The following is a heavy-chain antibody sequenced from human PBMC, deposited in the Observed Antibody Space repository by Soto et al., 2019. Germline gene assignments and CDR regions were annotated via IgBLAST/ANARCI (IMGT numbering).Heavy chain of an antibody. D-gene: IGHD3-3*01. CDR3: AKDPSPYYDFWSGAPGWFGS. Sequence: EVQLLESGGGLVQPGGSLRLSCAASGFTFSSYAMSWVRQAPGKGLEWVSAISGSGGSTYYADSVKGRFTISRDNYKITLYLQMNTLRAEDTAVYYCAKDPSPYYDFWSGAPGWFGSWGQGTLVTVSS. CDR2: ISGSGGST. CDR1: GFTFSSYA. J-gene: IGHJ5*01. V-gene: IGHV3-23*01.